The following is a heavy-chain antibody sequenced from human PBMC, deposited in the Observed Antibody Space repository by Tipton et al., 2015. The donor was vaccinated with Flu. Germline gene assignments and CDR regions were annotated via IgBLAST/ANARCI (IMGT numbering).Heavy chain of an antibody. CDR1: GYSISSGYY. J-gene: IGHJ4*02. CDR2: IYHSAST. D-gene: IGHD6-13*01. V-gene: IGHV4-38-2*02. Sequence: TLSLTCTVSGYSISSGYYWGWLRQPPGKGLEWIGSIYHSASTYYNPSLKSRVTISVDTSKNQFSLTLSSVTAADTAVYYCATRAYSSGWYMYFDYWGQGTLVTVSS. CDR3: ATRAYSSGWYMYFDY.